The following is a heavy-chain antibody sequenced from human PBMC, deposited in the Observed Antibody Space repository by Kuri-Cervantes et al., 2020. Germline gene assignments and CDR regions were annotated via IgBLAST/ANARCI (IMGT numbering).Heavy chain of an antibody. Sequence: ASVKVSCKASGYTFTSCDINWVRQAPGQGLEWMGWSSGNNANTNYAQKLQGRVTMTTDTSTSTAHMELRSLRSDDTAVYYCARDSVGMCDLGYCSLGPWGQGTLVTVSS. CDR1: GYTFTSCD. V-gene: IGHV1-18*01. J-gene: IGHJ5*02. D-gene: IGHD2-15*01. CDR3: ARDSVGMCDLGYCSLGP. CDR2: SSGNNANT.